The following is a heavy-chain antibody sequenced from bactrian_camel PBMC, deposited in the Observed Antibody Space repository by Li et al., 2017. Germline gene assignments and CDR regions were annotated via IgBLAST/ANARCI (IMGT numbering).Heavy chain of an antibody. CDR3: VRRLWNSDYSFGY. D-gene: IGHD4*01. Sequence: VESGGSLRLSCAASGFIFSSYWMYWVRQAPGKGLEWVSSISSLGALTYYTDSVKGQFTISRDNAKNTVYLQMNSLKREDTAVYYCVRRLWNSDYSFGYWGRGTQVTVS. J-gene: IGHJ6*01. CDR1: GFIFSSYW. CDR2: ISSLGALT. V-gene: IGHV3S25*01.